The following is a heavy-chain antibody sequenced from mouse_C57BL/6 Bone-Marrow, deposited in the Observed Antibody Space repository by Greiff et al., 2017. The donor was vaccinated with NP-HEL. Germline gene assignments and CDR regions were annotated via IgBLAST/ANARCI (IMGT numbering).Heavy chain of an antibody. CDR2: IWGGGST. CDR1: GFSLTSYG. V-gene: IGHV2-9*01. Sequence: VKLVESGPGLVAPSQSLSISCTVSGFSLTSYGVDWVRQPPGKGLEWLGVIWGGGSTNNNSALMTRLSISKDNSKSKVFLKVNSLQTDDTAMDYWAKHGVDYDGAMDYWGQGTSVTVSS. D-gene: IGHD2-4*01. J-gene: IGHJ4*01. CDR3: AKHGVDYDGAMDY.